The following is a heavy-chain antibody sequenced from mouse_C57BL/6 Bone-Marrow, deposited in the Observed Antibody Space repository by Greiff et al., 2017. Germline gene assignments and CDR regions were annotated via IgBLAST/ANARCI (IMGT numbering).Heavy chain of an antibody. CDR3: ARVTTVVSPFAY. CDR1: GYTFTDYY. D-gene: IGHD1-1*01. V-gene: IGHV1-19*01. Sequence: EVQLQQSGPVLVKPGASVKMSCKASGYTFTDYYMNWVKQSHGKSLEWIGVINPYNGGTSYNQKFKGKGTLTVDKSSSTAYMELNSLTSEDSAVYYCARVTTVVSPFAYWGQGTLVTVSA. CDR2: INPYNGGT. J-gene: IGHJ3*01.